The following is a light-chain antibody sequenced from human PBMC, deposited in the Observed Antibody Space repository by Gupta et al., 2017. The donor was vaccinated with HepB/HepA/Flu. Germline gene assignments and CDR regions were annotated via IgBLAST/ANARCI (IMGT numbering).Light chain of an antibody. J-gene: IGKJ4*01. Sequence: DIQLTQSPSFLSASVGDRVTITCRASQGISSYLAWYQQKPGKAPKLLIYAASTWQSGVPSRCSGSGYGTEFTLTISSRQPEDFASYYCQQLNSYPPLTFGGGTKVEIK. CDR1: QGISSY. CDR2: AAS. V-gene: IGKV1-9*01. CDR3: QQLNSYPPLT.